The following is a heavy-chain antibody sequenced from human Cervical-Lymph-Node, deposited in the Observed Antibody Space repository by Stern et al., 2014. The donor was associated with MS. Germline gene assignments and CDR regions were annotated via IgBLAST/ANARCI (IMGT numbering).Heavy chain of an antibody. V-gene: IGHV1-18*01. CDR1: GYTFTYYA. J-gene: IGHJ4*02. Sequence: QMQLVQSGAEVKKPGASVNVSCKTSGYTFTYYAISWIRQAPGQGLEWVGWISPYNGNTNFVQKLQGRVAMTTDTSTSTAYMELRSLRSDDTAVYYCARDDDYTRRAIDYWGQGTLVTVS. D-gene: IGHD4-11*01. CDR3: ARDDDYTRRAIDY. CDR2: ISPYNGNT.